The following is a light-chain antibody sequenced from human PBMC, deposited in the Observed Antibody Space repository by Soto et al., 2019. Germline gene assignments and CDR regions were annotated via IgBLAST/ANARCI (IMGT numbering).Light chain of an antibody. V-gene: IGKV1-39*01. CDR3: QQSHSTPRT. CDR2: AAS. J-gene: IGKJ3*01. Sequence: DIQMTQSPSSLSASVGDRVTITCRASQSISSYLNWYQQKPGKAPKLLIYAASSLQSGVPSRFSGSGSATDFTLTISSLQPEDFATYYCQQSHSTPRTFGPGTKVDIK. CDR1: QSISSY.